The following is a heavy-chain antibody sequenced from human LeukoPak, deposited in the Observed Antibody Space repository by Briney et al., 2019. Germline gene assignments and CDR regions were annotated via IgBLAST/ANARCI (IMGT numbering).Heavy chain of an antibody. CDR1: GFTLSRYE. CDR2: ISSIGSSI. J-gene: IGHJ3*02. D-gene: IGHD5-12*01. Sequence: PGGSLRLSRAASGFTLSRYEMNWVRHAPAKGLEWVSYISSIGSSIYYADSLKRRFTISRDNAKNSLYLQMNSVKAEDRAVYYCVRDGEYSSYEPEAFDIWGQGTMVTVSS. CDR3: VRDGEYSSYEPEAFDI. V-gene: IGHV3-48*03.